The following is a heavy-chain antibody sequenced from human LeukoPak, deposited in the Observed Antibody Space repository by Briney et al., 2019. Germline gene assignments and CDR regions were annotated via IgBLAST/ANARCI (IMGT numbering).Heavy chain of an antibody. CDR1: GFTFGDHA. V-gene: IGHV3-64D*06. CDR3: VKVAGYSSSWYADY. CDR2: ISSNRGST. D-gene: IGHD6-13*01. Sequence: PGGSLRLSCTASGFTFGDHAMSWVRQAPGKGLEYVSAISSNRGSTYYADSVRGRFTISRDNSKNTLYLQMSSLRAEDTAVYYYVKVAGYSSSWYADYWGQGTLVTVSS. J-gene: IGHJ4*02.